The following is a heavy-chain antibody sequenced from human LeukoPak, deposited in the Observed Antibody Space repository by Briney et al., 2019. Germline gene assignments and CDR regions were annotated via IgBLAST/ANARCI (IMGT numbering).Heavy chain of an antibody. D-gene: IGHD3-10*01. CDR3: AKETRGEYYGSGSYYFDY. CDR2: ISGSGGST. J-gene: IGHJ4*02. Sequence: GGSLRLSCAASGFTFSNYGMSWVRQAPGKGLEWVSVISGSGGSTYYADSVKGRFTISRDNSKNTLYLQMNSLRAEDTAVYYCAKETRGEYYGSGSYYFDYWGQGTLVTVSS. CDR1: GFTFSNYG. V-gene: IGHV3-23*01.